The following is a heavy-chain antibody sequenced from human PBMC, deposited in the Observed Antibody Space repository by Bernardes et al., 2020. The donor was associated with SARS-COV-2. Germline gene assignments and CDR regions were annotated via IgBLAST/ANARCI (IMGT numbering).Heavy chain of an antibody. CDR2: MSGRDGTT. CDR3: VKGGWLDD. CDR1: GFTFSTFD. D-gene: IGHD2-15*01. V-gene: IGHV3-23*01. Sequence: GGSLRLSCAASGFTFSTFDMSWVRQAPGKGLEWVSVMSGRDGTTYYADSVKGRFTISKDNSKSTLYLQMNSLRTEDTALYYCVKGGWLDDWAQGSLVTVSS. J-gene: IGHJ4*02.